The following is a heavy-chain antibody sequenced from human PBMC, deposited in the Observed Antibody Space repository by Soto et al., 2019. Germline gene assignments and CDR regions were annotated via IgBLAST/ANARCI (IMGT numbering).Heavy chain of an antibody. CDR3: EVTTGF. Sequence: ASVKVSCKTSGYTFTEYDLNWVRQAPGQGLEYMGWVSPENRNAGYAPQFRGRVSMTTDTSISTAYLELTNLTYEDTAVYYCEVTTGFWGQGTMVTVAS. V-gene: IGHV1-8*01. D-gene: IGHD1-1*01. CDR1: GYTFTEYD. CDR2: VSPENRNA. J-gene: IGHJ4*02.